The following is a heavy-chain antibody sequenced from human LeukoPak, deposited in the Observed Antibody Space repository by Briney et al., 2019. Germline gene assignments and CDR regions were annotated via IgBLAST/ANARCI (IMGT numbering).Heavy chain of an antibody. CDR1: GYTFTNYY. Sequence: ASVKVSCKSSGYTFTNYYIHWVRQAPGQGLEWMGRIHPDTGVTTYAQKFQGRVTMTRDTSITTVYMELNSLRSDDTAMYFCTREVERTVAPASKYWGQGTLVTVSS. CDR2: IHPDTGVT. D-gene: IGHD6-19*01. V-gene: IGHV1-2*06. J-gene: IGHJ4*02. CDR3: TREVERTVAPASKY.